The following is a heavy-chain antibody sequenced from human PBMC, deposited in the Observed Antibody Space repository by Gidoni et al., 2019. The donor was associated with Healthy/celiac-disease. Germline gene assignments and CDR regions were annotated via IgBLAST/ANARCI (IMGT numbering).Heavy chain of an antibody. CDR3: ARVAPQRSTDDY. J-gene: IGHJ4*02. CDR1: GGSISSGGYY. V-gene: IGHV4-31*03. Sequence: QLQLQESGPGLVKPSQTLSLTCTVSGGSISSGGYYWSWIRQHPGKGLEWIGYIYYSGSTYYNPSLKSRVTRPVDTSKDQFSLKLSSVTAADTAVYYCARVAPQRSTDDYWGQGTLVTVSS. CDR2: IYYSGST.